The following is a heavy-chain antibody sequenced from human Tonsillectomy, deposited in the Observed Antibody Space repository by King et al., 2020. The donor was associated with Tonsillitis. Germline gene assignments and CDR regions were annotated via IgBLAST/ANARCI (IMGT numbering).Heavy chain of an antibody. Sequence: QLVQSGGGLVQPGGSLRLSCAASGFTFSSYWLTWVRQAPGKGLEWVANIKQDGSEKYYVDSVKGRFTISRDNAKNSLYLQMNSLRAEDTAVYYCTVAGDDFWGGYIDSWGQGTLVTVSS. CDR2: IKQDGSEK. J-gene: IGHJ4*02. CDR1: GFTFSSYW. D-gene: IGHD3-3*01. CDR3: TVAGDDFWGGYIDS. V-gene: IGHV3-7*01.